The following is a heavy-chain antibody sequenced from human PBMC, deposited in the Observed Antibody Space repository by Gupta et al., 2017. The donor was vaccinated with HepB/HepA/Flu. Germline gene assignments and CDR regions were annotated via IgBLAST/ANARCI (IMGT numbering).Heavy chain of an antibody. Sequence: EVQLVESGGDLVQPGGSLRLSCAASGFIFRSYDMPWIRQGTGRGLEWVSSIGSAGDTYYPDSAKGRFTISRDNAKNSLHLQINNLKAGDTAVYFCARAGYSYGSDYYGLDVWGQGTTVTVSS. CDR3: ARAGYSYGSDYYGLDV. J-gene: IGHJ6*02. D-gene: IGHD5-18*01. CDR1: GFIFRSYD. CDR2: IGSAGDT. V-gene: IGHV3-13*01.